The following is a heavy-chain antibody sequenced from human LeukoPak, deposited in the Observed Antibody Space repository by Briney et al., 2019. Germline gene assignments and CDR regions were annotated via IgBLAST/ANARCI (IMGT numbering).Heavy chain of an antibody. J-gene: IGHJ4*02. CDR2: IYSGGST. D-gene: IGHD5-18*01. CDR3: AGEGRDTAGYFDY. V-gene: IGHV3-53*01. CDR1: GFTVSSIF. Sequence: PGGSLRLSCAASGFTVSSIFMSWVRQAPGKGLEWVSVIYSGGSTYYADSVKGRFTISRDNSKNTLYLQMNSLRAEDTAVYYCAGEGRDTAGYFDYWGQGSLITVSS.